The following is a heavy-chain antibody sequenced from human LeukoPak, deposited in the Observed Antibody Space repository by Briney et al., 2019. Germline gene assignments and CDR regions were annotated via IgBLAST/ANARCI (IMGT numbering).Heavy chain of an antibody. CDR1: GYTFTSYG. CDR2: IGAYNGNT. D-gene: IGHD3-22*01. CDR3: ARVPPGLTYYYDSSGYYSLDY. V-gene: IGHV1-18*01. Sequence: ASVKVSCKASGYTFTSYGISWVRQAPGQGLEWMGWIGAYNGNTSYAQKLQGRVTMTTDTSTSTAYMELRSLRSDDTAVYYCARVPPGLTYYYDSSGYYSLDYWGQGTLVTVSS. J-gene: IGHJ4*02.